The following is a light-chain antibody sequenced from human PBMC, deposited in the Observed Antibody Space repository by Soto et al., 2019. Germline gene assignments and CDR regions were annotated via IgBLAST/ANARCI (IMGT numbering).Light chain of an antibody. CDR1: QSVSSH. V-gene: IGKV3-11*01. CDR3: QQRSNWPPLT. CDR2: DAS. J-gene: IGKJ4*01. Sequence: EIVLTQSPATLSSSPGERATLSCKASQSVSSHLAWYQQKPGQAPRLLIYDASNRATGIPARFSGSGSGTDFTLTISSLEPEDFAVYYCQQRSNWPPLTFGGGTKVEIK.